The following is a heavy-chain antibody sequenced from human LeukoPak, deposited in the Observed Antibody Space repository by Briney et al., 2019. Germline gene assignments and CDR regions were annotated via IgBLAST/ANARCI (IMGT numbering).Heavy chain of an antibody. D-gene: IGHD4-17*01. CDR1: GFTFGSYS. Sequence: GALRLSCAASGFTFGSYSMNWVRQAPGKGLEWVSSISRSSSYIYYADSVKGRFTISRDNAKNSLYLQMNSLRAEDTAVYYCARYLDYGDYFYFDYWGQGTLVTVSP. CDR2: ISRSSSYI. J-gene: IGHJ4*02. V-gene: IGHV3-21*01. CDR3: ARYLDYGDYFYFDY.